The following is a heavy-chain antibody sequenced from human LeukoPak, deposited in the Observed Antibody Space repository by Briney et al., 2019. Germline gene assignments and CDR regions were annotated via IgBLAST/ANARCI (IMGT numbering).Heavy chain of an antibody. D-gene: IGHD2-15*01. CDR1: GFTFGSYA. V-gene: IGHV3-30*04. CDR3: ARDSRYCSGGSCYSGLVQHNYYFDY. Sequence: GGSLRLSCAASGFTFGSYAMHWVRQAPGKGLEWVAVISYDGSNKYYADSVKGRFTISRDNSKNTLYLQMNSLRAEDTAVYYCARDSRYCSGGSCYSGLVQHNYYFDYWGQGTLVTVSS. CDR2: ISYDGSNK. J-gene: IGHJ4*02.